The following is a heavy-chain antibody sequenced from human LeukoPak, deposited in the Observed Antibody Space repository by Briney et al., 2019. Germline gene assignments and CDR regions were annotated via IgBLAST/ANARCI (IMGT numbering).Heavy chain of an antibody. D-gene: IGHD6-19*01. CDR1: GYTLTELS. J-gene: IGHJ4*02. Sequence: ASVKVSCKVSGYTLTELSMHWVRQAPGKGLEWMGGFDPEDGETIYAQKFQGRVTMTEDTSTDTAYMELSSLRSEDTVVYYCATGLTKWLVRKYFDYWGQGTLVTVSS. CDR2: FDPEDGET. CDR3: ATGLTKWLVRKYFDY. V-gene: IGHV1-24*01.